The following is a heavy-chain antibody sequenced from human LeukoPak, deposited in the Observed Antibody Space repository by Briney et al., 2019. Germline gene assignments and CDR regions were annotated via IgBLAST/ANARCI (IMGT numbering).Heavy chain of an antibody. D-gene: IGHD4-17*01. CDR1: GFTFGDYA. Sequence: GSLRLSCTASGFTFGDYAMSWVRQTPGKGLEWIGEINHSGYTNDSPSLKSRVTLSIDTSRKQSSLNLRSVTVADTGIYYCTRMTTGHDYWGQGTLVTVSS. CDR3: TRMTTGHDY. CDR2: INHSGYT. J-gene: IGHJ4*02. V-gene: IGHV4-34*01.